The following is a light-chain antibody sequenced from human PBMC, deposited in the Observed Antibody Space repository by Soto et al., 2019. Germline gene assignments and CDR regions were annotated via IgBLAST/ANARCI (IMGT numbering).Light chain of an antibody. CDR3: SSYAGRNNLV. CDR2: EVS. CDR1: SSDVGGYNY. V-gene: IGLV2-8*01. J-gene: IGLJ1*01. Sequence: QSVLTQLPAASGSPGQSVTISCTGTSSDVGGYNYVSWYQQHPGKAPKLMIYEVSKWPSGVPDRFSGSKSGNTASLTVSGLQAEDEADYYCSSYAGRNNLVFGPSTKVTVL.